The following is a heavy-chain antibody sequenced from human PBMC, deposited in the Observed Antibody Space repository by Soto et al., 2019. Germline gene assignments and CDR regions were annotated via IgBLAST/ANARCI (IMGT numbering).Heavy chain of an antibody. CDR3: ATHSNRNYGLYYFDY. CDR1: GGTVSSYY. D-gene: IGHD4-4*01. V-gene: IGHV4-59*08. Sequence: SETLSLTCTVSGGTVSSYYWSWIRQSPGKGLEWIGYIYYSGSTKYKPSLKSRVTISVDTSKNQFSLKLTSATAADTAVYYCATHSNRNYGLYYFDYWGLGALVTVSS. CDR2: IYYSGST. J-gene: IGHJ4*02.